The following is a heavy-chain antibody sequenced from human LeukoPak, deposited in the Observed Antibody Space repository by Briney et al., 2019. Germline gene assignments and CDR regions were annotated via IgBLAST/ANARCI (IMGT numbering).Heavy chain of an antibody. J-gene: IGHJ4*02. CDR2: ISWNSGSI. Sequence: PGGSLRLSCAASDYAMHWVRQAPGKGLEWVSGISWNSGSIGYADSVKGRFTISRDNAKNSLYLQMNSLRGEDMALYYCAKDTNWGSPWHYSDYWARGALVTVSS. V-gene: IGHV3-9*03. D-gene: IGHD7-27*01. CDR1: DYA. CDR3: AKDTNWGSPWHYSDY.